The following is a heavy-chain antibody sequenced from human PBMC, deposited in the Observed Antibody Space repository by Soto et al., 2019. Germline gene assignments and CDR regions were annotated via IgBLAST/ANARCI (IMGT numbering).Heavy chain of an antibody. Sequence: GGSLRLSCAASGFTFSDYYMSWIRQAPGRGLEWVSYISSSGSTIYYADSVKGRFTISRDNAKNSLYLQMNSLRAEDTAVYYCARDRGDFWSGSPPYYYYYYGMDVWGQGTTVTVS. CDR1: GFTFSDYY. V-gene: IGHV3-11*01. CDR2: ISSSGSTI. J-gene: IGHJ6*02. CDR3: ARDRGDFWSGSPPYYYYYYGMDV. D-gene: IGHD3-3*01.